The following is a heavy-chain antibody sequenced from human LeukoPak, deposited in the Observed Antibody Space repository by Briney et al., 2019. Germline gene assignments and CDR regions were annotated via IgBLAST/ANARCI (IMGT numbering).Heavy chain of an antibody. V-gene: IGHV4-34*01. CDR2: INHSGST. Sequence: SETLSLTCAVYGGSFSGYYWSWIRQPPGKGLEWIGEINHSGSTNYNPSLKSRVTISVDTSKNQFSLKLSSVTAADTAVYYCARGLEHSSGYYLFWGQGTLVTVSS. D-gene: IGHD3-22*01. CDR1: GGSFSGYY. J-gene: IGHJ4*02. CDR3: ARGLEHSSGYYLF.